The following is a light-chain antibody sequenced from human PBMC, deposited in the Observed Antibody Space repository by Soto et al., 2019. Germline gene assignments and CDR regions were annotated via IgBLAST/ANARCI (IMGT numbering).Light chain of an antibody. CDR1: QNVANNY. V-gene: IGKV3-20*01. CDR3: EQYGSTPLT. CDR2: DAS. J-gene: IGKJ4*01. Sequence: EIVLTQSPGTLSLSPGERATLSCRASQNVANNYLAWYQQKPGQAPRFLIYDASSRATGIPDRFSGSGSGTDFTLTISRLEPEDFAVYCCEQYGSTPLTFGGGTKVEIK.